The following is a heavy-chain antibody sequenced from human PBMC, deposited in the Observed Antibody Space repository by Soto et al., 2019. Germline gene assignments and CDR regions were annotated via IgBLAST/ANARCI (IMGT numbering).Heavy chain of an antibody. Sequence: GPSVKVSCKASGYTFTSYGISWVRQAPGQGLEWMGWISAYNGNTNYAQKLQGRVTMTTDTSTSTAYMELRSLRSDDTAVYYCARDLRPIAVAAPKGPGEAFDIWGQGTMVTVSS. V-gene: IGHV1-18*01. CDR2: ISAYNGNT. D-gene: IGHD6-19*01. CDR3: ARDLRPIAVAAPKGPGEAFDI. J-gene: IGHJ3*02. CDR1: GYTFTSYG.